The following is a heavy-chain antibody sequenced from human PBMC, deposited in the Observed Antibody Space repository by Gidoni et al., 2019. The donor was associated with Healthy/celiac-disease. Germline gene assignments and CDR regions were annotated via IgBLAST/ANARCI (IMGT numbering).Heavy chain of an antibody. CDR3: TTDSGTDCTNGVCYMLPDY. D-gene: IGHD2-8*01. CDR2: IKSKTDGGTT. V-gene: IGHV3-15*01. J-gene: IGHJ4*02. CDR1: GFNFSNDW. Sequence: EVQLVESGGGLVKTGGSLRLSCAASGFNFSNDWMSWVRQAPGKGMEWVGRIKSKTDGGTTDYAAPVKGRFTISRDDSKNTLYLQMNSLKTEDTAVYYCTTDSGTDCTNGVCYMLPDYWGQGTLVTVSS.